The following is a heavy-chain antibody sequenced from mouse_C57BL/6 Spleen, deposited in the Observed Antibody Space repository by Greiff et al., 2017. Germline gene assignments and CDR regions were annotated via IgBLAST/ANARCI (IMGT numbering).Heavy chain of an antibody. V-gene: IGHV14-4*01. CDR1: GFNIKDDY. Sequence: EVQLQQSGAELVRPGASVKLSCTASGFNIKDDYMHWVKQRPEQGLEWIGWIDPENGDTAYASKFQGKATIPADTSSNPAYLQLSSLTSEDTAVYYCTGGYYGSSPHFDYWGQGTTLTVSS. D-gene: IGHD1-1*01. CDR3: TGGYYGSSPHFDY. J-gene: IGHJ2*01. CDR2: IDPENGDT.